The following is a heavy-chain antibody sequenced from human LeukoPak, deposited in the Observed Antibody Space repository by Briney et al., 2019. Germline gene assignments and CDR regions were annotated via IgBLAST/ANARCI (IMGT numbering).Heavy chain of an antibody. D-gene: IGHD4-17*01. CDR2: IKQDGSEK. J-gene: IGHJ4*02. V-gene: IGHV3-7*01. Sequence: GGSLRLSCEASGLIFSSYWMSWVRQAPGKGLEWVANIKQDGSEKYYVDSVKGRFTISRDNAKNSLYLQMNSLRAEDTAVYYCAREPNDYGDYDTFFDYWGQGTLVTVSS. CDR1: GLIFSSYW. CDR3: AREPNDYGDYDTFFDY.